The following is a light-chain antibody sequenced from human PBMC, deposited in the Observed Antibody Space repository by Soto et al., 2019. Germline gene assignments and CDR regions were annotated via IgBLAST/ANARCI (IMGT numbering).Light chain of an antibody. CDR3: MQTLETLFT. CDR1: QSLLLSNGYTY. Sequence: EIVMTQSPLSLPVTSGEPATISCRSSQSLLLSNGYTYLHWYLQKPGQSPQLLIYLGSNRASGVPDRFSGSGSGTDFTLKISRVEAVDVGVYYCMQTLETLFTFGPGTKVDIK. V-gene: IGKV2-28*01. CDR2: LGS. J-gene: IGKJ3*01.